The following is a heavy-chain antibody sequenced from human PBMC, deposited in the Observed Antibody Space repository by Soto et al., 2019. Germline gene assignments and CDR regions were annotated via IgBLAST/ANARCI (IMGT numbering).Heavy chain of an antibody. V-gene: IGHV3-7*05. CDR1: GFTFSNYW. J-gene: IGHJ4*02. D-gene: IGHD3-16*01. CDR3: ARLGDDN. CDR2: IKQDGSEK. Sequence: PGGSLRLSCAASGFTFSNYWMNWVRLAPGKGLEWVANIKQDGSEKHYVDSVKGRFTISRDNAKNSLYLQMSSLRPDDTAVYYCARLGDDNWGQGTPVTVSS.